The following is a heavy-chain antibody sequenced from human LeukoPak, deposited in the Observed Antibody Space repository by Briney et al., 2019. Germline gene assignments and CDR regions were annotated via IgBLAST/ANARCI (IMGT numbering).Heavy chain of an antibody. CDR3: ARDQGITGRLFDY. CDR1: GFTFNNYG. CDR2: TWSDGNNK. V-gene: IGHV3-33*01. D-gene: IGHD6-13*01. Sequence: GGSLRLSCAASGFTFNNYGMHWVRQVPGKGLEWVAVTWSDGNNKYYADSVKGRFTISRDTSMNTLNLQMNSLRVEDTAVYYCARDQGITGRLFDYWGQGTLVTVSS. J-gene: IGHJ4*02.